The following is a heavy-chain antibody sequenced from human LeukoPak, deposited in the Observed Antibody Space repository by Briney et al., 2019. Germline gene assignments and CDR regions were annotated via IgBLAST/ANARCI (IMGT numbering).Heavy chain of an antibody. CDR2: IKEDGSEK. D-gene: IGHD3-22*01. J-gene: IGHJ2*01. Sequence: GGSLRLSCAASGFTFTGYWMTWVRQAPGKRLEWVANIKEDGSEKYYVDSVKGRFTISRDSARNSLYLQMNSLRAEDTAVYYCARDIYYDSSGYYYTYWYFDLWGRGTLVTVSS. CDR3: ARDIYYDSSGYYYTYWYFDL. V-gene: IGHV3-7*03. CDR1: GFTFTGYW.